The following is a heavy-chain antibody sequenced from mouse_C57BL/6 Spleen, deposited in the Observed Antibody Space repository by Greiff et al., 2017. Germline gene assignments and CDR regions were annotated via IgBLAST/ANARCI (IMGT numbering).Heavy chain of an antibody. CDR3: ARSGSMVRTGGPWFAY. V-gene: IGHV1-50*01. Sequence: QVQLQQPGAELVKPGASVKLSCKASGYTFTSYWMQWVKQRPGQGLEWIGEIDPSDSYTNYNQKFKGKATLTVDTSSSTAYMQLSSLTSEDSAVYYCARSGSMVRTGGPWFAYWGQGTLVTVSA. D-gene: IGHD2-2*01. CDR1: GYTFTSYW. CDR2: IDPSDSYT. J-gene: IGHJ3*01.